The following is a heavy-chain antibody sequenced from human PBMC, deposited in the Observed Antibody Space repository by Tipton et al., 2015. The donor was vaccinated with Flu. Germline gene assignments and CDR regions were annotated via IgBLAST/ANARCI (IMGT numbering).Heavy chain of an antibody. CDR3: ARARAPYYYYAMNV. D-gene: IGHD3-16*01. J-gene: IGHJ6*02. CDR1: GGSVGSPYC. Sequence: TLSLTCSVSGGSVGSPYCWGWVRQPPGKGLQWIGNICPGSPYYNSSLRSRVTISVDSSKNQFSLRLTSVTPADTAVYYCARARAPYYYYAMNVWGQGTTVTVSS. CDR2: ICPGSP. V-gene: IGHV4-38-2*02.